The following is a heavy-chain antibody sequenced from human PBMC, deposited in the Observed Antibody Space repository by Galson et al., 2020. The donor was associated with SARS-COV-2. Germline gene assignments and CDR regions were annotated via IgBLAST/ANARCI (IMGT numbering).Heavy chain of an antibody. Sequence: GGSLRLSCAASGFTFSEFWMTWVRQAPGKGLEWVANIKQDGSEKYSVDSVKGRFTISRDNAKNSLFLQMNSLRAEDTAVYYCARDKNRNFDYWGQGTLVTVSS. CDR2: IKQDGSEK. J-gene: IGHJ4*02. CDR1: GFTFSEFW. V-gene: IGHV3-7*01. CDR3: ARDKNRNFDY.